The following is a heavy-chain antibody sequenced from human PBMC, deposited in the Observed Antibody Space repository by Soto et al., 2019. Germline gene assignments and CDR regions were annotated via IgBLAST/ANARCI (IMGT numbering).Heavy chain of an antibody. CDR2: IDESGGS. Sequence: QLQLQESGPGLVKPSETLSLTCTVSGGPIRSSSHYWGWIRQSPGTGLEWIGSIDESGGSYYNPSLKSRVTISVDTSKNQFSLKLISVTGADSDISYCAREGGYVDYWGQGTLVTVSS. D-gene: IGHD1-1*01. CDR3: AREGGYVDY. CDR1: GGPIRSSSHY. J-gene: IGHJ4*02. V-gene: IGHV4-39*02.